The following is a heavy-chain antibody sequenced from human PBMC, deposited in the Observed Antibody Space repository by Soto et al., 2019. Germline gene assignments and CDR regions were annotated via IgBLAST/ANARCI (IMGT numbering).Heavy chain of an antibody. Sequence: PGGSLRLSCAASGFTFTSYWMSWVRQAPGKGLEWVANIKQDGSEKYYVDSVKGRFTISRDNAKNSLYLQMNSLRSEDTAVYYCARGLGLYYFDYWGQGTLVTVSS. CDR2: IKQDGSEK. J-gene: IGHJ4*02. V-gene: IGHV3-7*01. CDR1: GFTFTSYW. CDR3: ARGLGLYYFDY. D-gene: IGHD1-26*01.